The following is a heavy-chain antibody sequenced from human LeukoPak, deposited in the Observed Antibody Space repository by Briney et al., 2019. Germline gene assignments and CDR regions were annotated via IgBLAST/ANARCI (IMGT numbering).Heavy chain of an antibody. V-gene: IGHV3-23*01. Sequence: GGSLRLSCAASGFTFSSYAMSWVRQAPGKGLEWVSAISGSGGSTYYADSVKGRFTISRDNSKNTLYLQMNSLRAEDTAVYYCAKVSSGWWGYYYYYMDVWGKGTTVTISS. CDR3: AKVSSGWWGYYYYYMDV. D-gene: IGHD6-19*01. CDR1: GFTFSSYA. CDR2: ISGSGGST. J-gene: IGHJ6*03.